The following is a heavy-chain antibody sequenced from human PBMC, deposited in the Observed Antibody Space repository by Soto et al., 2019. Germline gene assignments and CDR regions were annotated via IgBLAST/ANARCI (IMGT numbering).Heavy chain of an antibody. CDR3: AREGITGIIDY. J-gene: IGHJ4*02. CDR1: GGSFNYYY. D-gene: IGHD1-20*01. CDR2: IFYTGDT. Sequence: SETLSLTCTVSGGSFNYYYWTWIRQPPGKALEWIGNIFYTGDTNSNPSLKSRVTVSVDTSKKQLSLRLSSVTAADTAVYYCAREGITGIIDYWGQGTLVTVSS. V-gene: IGHV4-59*01.